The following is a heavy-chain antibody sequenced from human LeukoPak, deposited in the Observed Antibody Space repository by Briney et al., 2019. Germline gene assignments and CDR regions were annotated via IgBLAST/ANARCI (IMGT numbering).Heavy chain of an antibody. CDR1: GGSISSYY. CDR3: ARNIAAAAPYYFDY. CDR2: IYYSGST. V-gene: IGHV4-59*01. J-gene: IGHJ4*02. Sequence: PSETLSLTCTVSGGSISSYYWSWIRQPPGKGLEWIGYIYYSGSTNYNPSLKSRVTISVDTSKNQFSLKLSSVTAADTAVYYCARNIAAAAPYYFDYWGQGTLVTVSS. D-gene: IGHD6-13*01.